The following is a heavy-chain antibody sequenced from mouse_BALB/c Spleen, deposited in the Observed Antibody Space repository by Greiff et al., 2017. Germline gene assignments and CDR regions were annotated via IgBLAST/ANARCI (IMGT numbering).Heavy chain of an antibody. CDR3: ARGATVVPPYAMDY. J-gene: IGHJ4*01. V-gene: IGHV1S41*01. D-gene: IGHD1-1*01. CDR1: GYTFTSYW. CDR2: IAPGSGST. Sequence: DLVKPGASVKLSCKASGYTFTSYWINWIKQRPGQGLEWIGRIAPGSGSTYYNEMFKGKATLTVDTSSSTSYIQLSSLSSEDSAVYFCARGATVVPPYAMDYWGQGTSVTVSS.